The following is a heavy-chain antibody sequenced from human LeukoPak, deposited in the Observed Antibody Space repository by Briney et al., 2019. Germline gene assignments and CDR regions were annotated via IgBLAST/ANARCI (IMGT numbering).Heavy chain of an antibody. CDR2: IKSKTDGGTT. J-gene: IGHJ5*02. D-gene: IGHD3-3*01. CDR3: AKASDDFWSGPEFDP. Sequence: GGSLRLSCAASGFIFSNAWMNWVRQAPGKGLEWVGRIKSKTDGGTTDYAAPVKGRFTISRDDSKDTLYLQMNSLKTEDTAVYYCAKASDDFWSGPEFDPWGQGTLVTVSS. V-gene: IGHV3-15*07. CDR1: GFIFSNAW.